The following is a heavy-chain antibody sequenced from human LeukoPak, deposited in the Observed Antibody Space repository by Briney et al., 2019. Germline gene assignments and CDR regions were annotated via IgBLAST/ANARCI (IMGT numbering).Heavy chain of an antibody. CDR1: GFNVSSNY. V-gene: IGHV3-53*01. D-gene: IGHD4-23*01. CDR3: ATFSSAGNAGGSAGS. CDR2: IYRGGTT. Sequence: PGGSLRLSCAASGFNVSSNYMTWVRQAPGEGLEWVSIIYRGGTTYYADPVRGRFTISRDDSKNTVYLQMDTLRAEDTAVYYCATFSSAGNAGGSAGSWGKGTTVTISS. J-gene: IGHJ6*04.